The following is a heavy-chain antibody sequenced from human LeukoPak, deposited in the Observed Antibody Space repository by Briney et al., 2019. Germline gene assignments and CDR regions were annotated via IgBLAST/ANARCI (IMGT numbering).Heavy chain of an antibody. Sequence: SETLSLTCAVYGGSFSGYYWSWIRQPPGKGLEWIGEINHSGSTNYNPSLKSRVTISVDTSKNQFSLKLSSVTAADTAVYYCASDGGNGTKSTYFDYWGQGTLVTVSS. J-gene: IGHJ4*02. CDR3: ASDGGNGTKSTYFDY. CDR1: GGSFSGYY. D-gene: IGHD4-23*01. CDR2: INHSGST. V-gene: IGHV4-34*01.